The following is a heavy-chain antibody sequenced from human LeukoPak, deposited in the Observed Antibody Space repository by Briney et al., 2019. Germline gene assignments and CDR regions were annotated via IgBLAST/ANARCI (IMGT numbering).Heavy chain of an antibody. CDR2: IYSGSST. V-gene: IGHV3-53*01. J-gene: IGHJ4*02. CDR1: GFTVSSNY. CDR3: ARAGYYYDSSGYYYVDY. D-gene: IGHD3-22*01. Sequence: GGSLRLSCAASGFTVSSNYMSWVRQAPGRGLEWVSVIYSGSSTYYADSVKGRFTISRDNSKNTQYLQMNSLRAEDTAVYYCARAGYYYDSSGYYYVDYWGQGTLVTVSS.